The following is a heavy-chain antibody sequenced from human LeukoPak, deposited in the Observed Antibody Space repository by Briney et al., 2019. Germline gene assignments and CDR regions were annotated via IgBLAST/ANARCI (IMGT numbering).Heavy chain of an antibody. CDR1: VGSISSYY. J-gene: IGHJ6*02. CDR2: IHYSGST. Sequence: PSETLSLTCTVSVGSISSYYGSWIRKPPWKELEWIGYIHYSGSTNYNPSLKSRVTMSVDTSKNQFSLKLTSVTAADTAVYYCASSTYNYDYALDVWGQGTTVTVSS. CDR3: ASSTYNYDYALDV. D-gene: IGHD5-24*01. V-gene: IGHV4-59*01.